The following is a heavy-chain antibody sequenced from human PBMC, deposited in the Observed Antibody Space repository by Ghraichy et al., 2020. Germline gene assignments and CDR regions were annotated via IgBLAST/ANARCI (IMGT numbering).Heavy chain of an antibody. V-gene: IGHV3-23*01. D-gene: IGHD3/OR15-3a*01. J-gene: IGHJ1*01. CDR3: AKFARDWPNEYLQH. CDR1: GFTFRTYA. Sequence: GESLNISCAASGFTFRTYAMSWVRQAPGKGLEWVSVITDNGGTTYDAESVKGRFTISRDNSKNTLFLQMNSLRGEDTAVYYCAKFARDWPNEYLQHWGQGALVTVSS. CDR2: ITDNGGTT.